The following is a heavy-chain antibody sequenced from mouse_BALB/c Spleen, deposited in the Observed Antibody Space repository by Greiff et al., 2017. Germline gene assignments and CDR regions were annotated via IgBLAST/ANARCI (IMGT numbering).Heavy chain of an antibody. D-gene: IGHD1-1*01. J-gene: IGHJ2*01. V-gene: IGHV14-3*02. CDR1: GFNIKDTY. CDR3: ASYYGSSYYFHY. Sequence: VQLKESGAELVKPGASVKLSCTASGFNIKDTYMHWVKQRPEQGLEWIGRIDPANGNTKYDPKFQGKATITADTSSNTAYLQLSSLTSEDTAVYYCASYYGSSYYFHYWGQGTTLTVSS. CDR2: IDPANGNT.